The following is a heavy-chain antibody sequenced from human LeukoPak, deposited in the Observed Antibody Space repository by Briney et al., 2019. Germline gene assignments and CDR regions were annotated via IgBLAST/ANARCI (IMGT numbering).Heavy chain of an antibody. CDR1: GFIFSNYW. V-gene: IGHV3-30*18. CDR2: ISYDGRNI. J-gene: IGHJ4*02. D-gene: IGHD2-2*01. CDR3: AKGPLRGTAAAIDY. Sequence: GGSLRLTCAASGFIFSNYWMSWVRQAPGKGLEWVAVISYDGRNIHYPDSVKGRFTISRDISTDTLWLQMDSLRTEDTAVYYCAKGPLRGTAAAIDYWGQGTLVTVSS.